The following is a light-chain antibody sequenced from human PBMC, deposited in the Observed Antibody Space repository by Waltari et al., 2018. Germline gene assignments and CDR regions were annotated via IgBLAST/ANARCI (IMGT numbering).Light chain of an antibody. CDR1: SSDVGGYNY. V-gene: IGLV2-14*03. Sequence: QSALTRPASVSGSPGQSITISCTGTSSDVGGYNYVSWYQQHPGKAPKLMIYSVTNRPSGVSNRFSGSKSGNTASLTISGLQAEDEADYYCSSYTSSNTLGFGTGTKVTVL. J-gene: IGLJ1*01. CDR3: SSYTSSNTLG. CDR2: SVT.